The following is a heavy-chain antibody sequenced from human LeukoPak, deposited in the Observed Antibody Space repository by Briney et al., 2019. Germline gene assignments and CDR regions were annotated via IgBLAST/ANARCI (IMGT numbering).Heavy chain of an antibody. Sequence: PGGSLRLSCAASGCTFDDYAMHWVRQAPGKGLEWVSGISWNSGSIGYADSVKGRFTISRDNAKNSLYLQMNSLRAEDMALYYCAKGSYDSSGYYNFDYWGQGTLVTVSS. J-gene: IGHJ4*02. V-gene: IGHV3-9*03. D-gene: IGHD3-22*01. CDR1: GCTFDDYA. CDR2: ISWNSGSI. CDR3: AKGSYDSSGYYNFDY.